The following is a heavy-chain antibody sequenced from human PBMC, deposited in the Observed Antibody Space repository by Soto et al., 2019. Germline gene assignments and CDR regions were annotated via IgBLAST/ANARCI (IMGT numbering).Heavy chain of an antibody. CDR3: ASPSSSSSRGYSYGMDV. Sequence: ASVKVSCKASGWTFSSYAISWVRQAPGQGLEWMGGIIPIFGTANYAQKFQGRVTITADESTSTAYMELSSLRSEDTAVYYCASPSSSSSRGYSYGMDVWGQVTTLTVSS. J-gene: IGHJ6*02. CDR1: GWTFSSYA. V-gene: IGHV1-69*13. D-gene: IGHD6-6*01. CDR2: IIPIFGTA.